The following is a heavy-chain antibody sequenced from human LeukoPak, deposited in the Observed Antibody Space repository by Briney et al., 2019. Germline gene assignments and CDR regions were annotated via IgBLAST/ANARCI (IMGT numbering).Heavy chain of an antibody. Sequence: GGSLRLSCAASGFTFSSYGMHWVRQAPGKGLEWVAVIWYDGSNKYYADSVKGRFTISRDNSKNTLYLQMNSLRAEDTAVYYCAGGYCSSTSCPHNFDYWGQGTLVTVSS. V-gene: IGHV3-33*01. CDR2: IWYDGSNK. CDR1: GFTFSSYG. J-gene: IGHJ4*02. CDR3: AGGYCSSTSCPHNFDY. D-gene: IGHD2-2*01.